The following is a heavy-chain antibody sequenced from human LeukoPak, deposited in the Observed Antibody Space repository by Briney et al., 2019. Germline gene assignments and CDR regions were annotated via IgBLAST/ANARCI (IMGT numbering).Heavy chain of an antibody. CDR3: VRDVDY. CDR2: ILHTGNT. J-gene: IGHJ4*02. CDR1: DYSITSGYF. D-gene: IGHD2-15*01. V-gene: IGHV4-38-2*02. Sequence: PSETLSLTCSVSDYSITSGYFWGWIRQPPGKGLEWIGSILHTGNTYYNPSLQSRVTMSVDTSKNQFSLKLRSVTAADTAVYYCVRDVDYWGQGILVTVSS.